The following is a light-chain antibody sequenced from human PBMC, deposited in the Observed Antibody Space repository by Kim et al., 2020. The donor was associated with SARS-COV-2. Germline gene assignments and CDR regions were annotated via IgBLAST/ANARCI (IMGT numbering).Light chain of an antibody. J-gene: IGLJ3*02. CDR2: YDN. Sequence: VAPGQTATLTRGGSNIGSKAVHWYQKKTGQAPVLVIYYDNDRPSRIPERFSGANSGNTATLTITGVEAGDEADYYCQVWDTTSNWVFGGGTQLTVL. CDR3: QVWDTTSNWV. CDR1: NIGSKA. V-gene: IGLV3-21*01.